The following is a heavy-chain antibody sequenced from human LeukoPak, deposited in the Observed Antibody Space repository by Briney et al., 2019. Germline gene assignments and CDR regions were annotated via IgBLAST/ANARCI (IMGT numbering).Heavy chain of an antibody. D-gene: IGHD3-3*01. Sequence: GGSLRLSCAASGFTFSSYSMNWVRPAPGKGLEWVSYISSSSSTIYYADSVKGRFTISRDNAKNSLYLQMNSLRDEDTAVYYCARDRVTIFGVVNLDYWGQGTLVTVSS. CDR1: GFTFSSYS. J-gene: IGHJ4*02. CDR3: ARDRVTIFGVVNLDY. V-gene: IGHV3-48*02. CDR2: ISSSSSTI.